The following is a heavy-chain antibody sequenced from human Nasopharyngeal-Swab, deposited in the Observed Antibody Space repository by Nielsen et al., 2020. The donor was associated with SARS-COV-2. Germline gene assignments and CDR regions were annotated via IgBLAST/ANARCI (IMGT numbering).Heavy chain of an antibody. V-gene: IGHV4-59*01. Sequence: GSLRLSCTVSGGSISSYYWSWIRQPPGKGLEWIGYIYYSGSTNYNPSLKSRVTTSVDTSKNQFSLKLSSVTAADTAVYYCASGYRGKTCSGGSCYSGDYWGQGTLVTVSS. CDR1: GGSISSYY. D-gene: IGHD2-15*01. CDR3: ASGYRGKTCSGGSCYSGDY. J-gene: IGHJ4*02. CDR2: IYYSGST.